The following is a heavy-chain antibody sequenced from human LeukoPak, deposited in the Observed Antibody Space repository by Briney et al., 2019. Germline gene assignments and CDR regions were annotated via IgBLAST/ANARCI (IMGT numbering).Heavy chain of an antibody. Sequence: GGSLRLSCAASGFTFSSSAMSWVRQAPGKGLEWVSAISNNGGYTYYADSVQGRFTISRDNSKSMLCLQMNSLRAEDTAVYYCAKQLGYCSDGSCYFPYWGQGTLVTVSS. D-gene: IGHD2-15*01. J-gene: IGHJ4*02. V-gene: IGHV3-23*01. CDR3: AKQLGYCSDGSCYFPY. CDR2: ISNNGGYT. CDR1: GFTFSSSA.